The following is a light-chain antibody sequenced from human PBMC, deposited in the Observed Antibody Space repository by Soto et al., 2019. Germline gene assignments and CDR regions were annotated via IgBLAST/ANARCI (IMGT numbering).Light chain of an antibody. J-gene: IGKJ1*01. Sequence: DIQMTQSPSTLSASVGDRVTIICRASQTISSWLAWYQQKGGQAPKLLISKASILDSGVPSRFSGSGSGTEFNLTIISLQPEDFATYYCQQYNSFILTFGQGTKVDIK. CDR1: QTISSW. CDR2: KAS. V-gene: IGKV1-5*03. CDR3: QQYNSFILT.